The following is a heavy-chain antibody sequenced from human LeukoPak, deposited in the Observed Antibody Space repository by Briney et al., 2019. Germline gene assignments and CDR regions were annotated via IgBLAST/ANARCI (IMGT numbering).Heavy chain of an antibody. CDR1: GGSISSGSYY. CDR2: IYTSGST. Sequence: SQTLSLTCTVSGGSISSGSYYWSWIRQPAGKGLEWIGRIYTSGSTNYNPSLKSRVTISVDTSKNQFSLKLSSVTAADTAVYYCARVLRYYFDYWGQGTLVTVSS. CDR3: ARVLRYYFDY. D-gene: IGHD4-17*01. V-gene: IGHV4-61*02. J-gene: IGHJ4*02.